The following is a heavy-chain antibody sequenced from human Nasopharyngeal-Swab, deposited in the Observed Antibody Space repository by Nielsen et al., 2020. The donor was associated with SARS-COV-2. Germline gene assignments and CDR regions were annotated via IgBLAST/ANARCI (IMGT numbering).Heavy chain of an antibody. Sequence: GESLKTPCAASGFIFSASAIHWVRQASGKGLELGGSIGDKDHNYATTYGASVQGRFTISRDDSKNTAFLQMDSLKTEDTALYYCTTDFYFDYWGQGTLVTVSS. J-gene: IGHJ4*02. CDR3: TTDFYFDY. V-gene: IGHV3-73*01. CDR1: GFIFSASA. CDR2: IGDKDHNYAT.